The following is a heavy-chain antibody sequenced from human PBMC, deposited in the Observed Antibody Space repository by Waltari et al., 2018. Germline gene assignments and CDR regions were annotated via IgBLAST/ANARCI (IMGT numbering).Heavy chain of an antibody. V-gene: IGHV3-30*03. CDR3: ARSSGVTTALYDY. CDR2: ISYDGSNK. J-gene: IGHJ4*02. Sequence: VQLVESGGGLVQPGGSLRLSCAASGFTFSSYWMSWVRQAPGKGLEWVAVISYDGSNKYYADAVKCRFTISRDNSKNTLYLQMNSLRSEDTAVYYCARSSGVTTALYDYWGQGTLVTVSS. D-gene: IGHD4-17*01. CDR1: GFTFSSYW.